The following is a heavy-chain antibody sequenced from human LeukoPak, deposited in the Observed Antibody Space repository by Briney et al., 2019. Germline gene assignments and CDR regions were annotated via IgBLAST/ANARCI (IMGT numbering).Heavy chain of an antibody. CDR1: GGSITSSFY. Sequence: PSETLSLTCTVSGGSITSSFYWSWIRQSPGKGLEWIGYIYNSGGTKYNPSLKSRLTISVDTSKNQFSLNLSSVTAADTAVYYCARASVLLSADYWGQGALVTVSS. D-gene: IGHD3-16*01. CDR3: ARASVLLSADY. J-gene: IGHJ4*02. CDR2: IYNSGGT. V-gene: IGHV4-59*01.